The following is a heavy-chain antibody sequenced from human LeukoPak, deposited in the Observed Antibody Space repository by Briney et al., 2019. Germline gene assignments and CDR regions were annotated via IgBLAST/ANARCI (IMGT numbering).Heavy chain of an antibody. CDR3: ARVARYGGSSSLFGY. V-gene: IGHV3-74*01. CDR2: INSDGSST. Sequence: GGSLRLSCAASGVTFSSYWMHWVRQAPGKGLVWVSRINSDGSSTSYADSVKGRFTISRDNAKNTLYLQMNSLRAEDTAVYYCARVARYGGSSSLFGYWGQGTLVTVSS. CDR1: GVTFSSYW. D-gene: IGHD1-26*01. J-gene: IGHJ4*02.